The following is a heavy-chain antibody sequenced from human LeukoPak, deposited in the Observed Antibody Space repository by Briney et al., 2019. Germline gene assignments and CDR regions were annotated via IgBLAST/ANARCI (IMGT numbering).Heavy chain of an antibody. CDR1: GFTFSSYS. CDR2: ISGSGGST. CDR3: AKDSQYYDSSGYSHFDY. Sequence: GGSLRLSCAASGFTFSSYSTNWVRQAPGKGLEWVSAISGSGGSTYYADSVKGRFTISRDNSKNTLYLQMNSLRAEDTAVYYCAKDSQYYDSSGYSHFDYWGQGTLVTVSS. D-gene: IGHD3-22*01. J-gene: IGHJ4*02. V-gene: IGHV3-23*01.